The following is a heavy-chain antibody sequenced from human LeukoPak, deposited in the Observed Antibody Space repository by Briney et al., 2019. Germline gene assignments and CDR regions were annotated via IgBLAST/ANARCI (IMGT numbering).Heavy chain of an antibody. D-gene: IGHD1-26*01. CDR3: AHRGQTELPYYFDY. Sequence: SGPSLVKPTQTLTLTCTFSGFSLSTSGVGVGWIRQPPGKALEWLALIYWNDDKRYSPSLKSRLTITKDTSKNQVVLTMTNMDPVDTATYYCAHRGQTELPYYFDYWGQGTLVTVSS. V-gene: IGHV2-5*01. CDR1: GFSLSTSGVG. J-gene: IGHJ4*02. CDR2: IYWNDDK.